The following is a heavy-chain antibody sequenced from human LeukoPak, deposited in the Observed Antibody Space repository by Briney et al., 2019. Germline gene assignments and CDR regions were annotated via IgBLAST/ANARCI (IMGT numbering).Heavy chain of an antibody. CDR1: GYTFSSYD. Sequence: GALVKVSCKASGYTFSSYDINWWRQATGQGLEWMGRMNPNSGNTGYAQKFQGRVTMTRNTSISTAYMELSSLRSEDTAVYYCARANYYYYMDVWGKGTTVTISS. J-gene: IGHJ6*03. CDR3: ARANYYYYMDV. V-gene: IGHV1-8*01. CDR2: MNPNSGNT.